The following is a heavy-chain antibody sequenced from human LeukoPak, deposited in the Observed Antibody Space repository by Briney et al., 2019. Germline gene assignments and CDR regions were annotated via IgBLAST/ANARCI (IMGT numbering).Heavy chain of an antibody. CDR1: GGSISSSSYY. V-gene: IGHV4-39*01. CDR2: IYYSGST. CDR3: ARQAYSNHRFDY. Sequence: PSETLSLTCTVSGGSISSSSYYWGWIRQPPGKGLEWIGSIYYSGSTYYNPSLKSRVTISVDTSKNQFSLKLSSVTAADTAVYYCARQAYSNHRFDYWGQGTLVTVSS. D-gene: IGHD4-11*01. J-gene: IGHJ4*02.